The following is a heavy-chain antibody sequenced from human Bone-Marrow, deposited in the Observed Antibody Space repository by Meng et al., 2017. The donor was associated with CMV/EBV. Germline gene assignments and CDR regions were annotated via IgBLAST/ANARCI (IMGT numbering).Heavy chain of an antibody. CDR3: ARVSGYCSSTSCYPCFDY. CDR2: INSDGSST. Sequence: GESLKISCAASGFTFSSYSMNWVRQAPGKGLVWVSRINSDGSSTSYADSVKGRFTISRDNAKNTLYLQMNSLRAEDTAVYYCARVSGYCSSTSCYPCFDYWGQGTLVAVSS. D-gene: IGHD2-2*01. J-gene: IGHJ4*02. V-gene: IGHV3-74*01. CDR1: GFTFSSYS.